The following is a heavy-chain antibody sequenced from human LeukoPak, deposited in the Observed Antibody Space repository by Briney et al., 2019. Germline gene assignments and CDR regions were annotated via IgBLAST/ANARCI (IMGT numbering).Heavy chain of an antibody. CDR2: IIPILGIA. V-gene: IGHV1-69*04. CDR3: ARSSGIAAAGTIDY. Sequence: ASVKVSCKASGGTFSSYAISWVRQAPGQGLERMGRIIPILGIANYAQKFQGRVTITADKSTSTAYMELSSLRSEDTAVYYCARSSGIAAAGTIDYWGQGTLVTVSS. CDR1: GGTFSSYA. D-gene: IGHD6-13*01. J-gene: IGHJ4*02.